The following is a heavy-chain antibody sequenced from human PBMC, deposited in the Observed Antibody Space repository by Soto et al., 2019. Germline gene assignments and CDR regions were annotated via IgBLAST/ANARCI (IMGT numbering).Heavy chain of an antibody. V-gene: IGHV3-74*01. CDR3: ARNLGSSSGY. CDR2: INTDGSST. J-gene: IGHJ4*02. Sequence: EVQLVESGGGLVQPGGSLGLSFAASGFTFSNYWMHWVRQAPGKGLVWVSRINTDGSSTTYADSVKGRFTISRDNAKNTLYLQMNSLRAEDTAVYYCARNLGSSSGYWGQGTLVTVSS. D-gene: IGHD6-6*01. CDR1: GFTFSNYW.